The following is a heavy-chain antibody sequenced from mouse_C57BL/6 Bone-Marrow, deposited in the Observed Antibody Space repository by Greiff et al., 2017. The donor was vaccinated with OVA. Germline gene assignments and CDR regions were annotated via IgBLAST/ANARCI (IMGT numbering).Heavy chain of an antibody. V-gene: IGHV1-82*01. J-gene: IGHJ4*01. CDR3: ARWDYYGSSSYYYAMDY. D-gene: IGHD1-1*01. CDR2: IYPGDGDT. CDR1: GYAFSSSW. Sequence: QVQLQQSGPELVKPGASVKISCKASGYAFSSSWMNWVKQRPGKGLEWIGRIYPGDGDTNYNGKFKGKATLTADKSSSTAYMQLSSLTSEDSAVYFCARWDYYGSSSYYYAMDYWGQGTSVTVSS.